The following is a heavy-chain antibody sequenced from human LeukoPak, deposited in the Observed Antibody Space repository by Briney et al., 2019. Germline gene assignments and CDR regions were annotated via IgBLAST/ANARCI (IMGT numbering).Heavy chain of an antibody. CDR1: GYTFTGYY. J-gene: IGHJ4*02. V-gene: IGHV1-2*02. CDR3: ARVEIAVAAPFDY. D-gene: IGHD6-19*01. Sequence: ASVKVSCKASGYTFTGYYMHWVRQAPGQGLEWMGWINPNSGGTNYAQKFQGRVTMTRDTSISTAYMELSRLRSDDTAVYYCARVEIAVAAPFDYWGQGTLVTVSS. CDR2: INPNSGGT.